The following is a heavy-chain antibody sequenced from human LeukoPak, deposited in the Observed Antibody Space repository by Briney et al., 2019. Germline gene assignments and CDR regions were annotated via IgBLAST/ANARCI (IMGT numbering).Heavy chain of an antibody. V-gene: IGHV1-2*02. D-gene: IGHD3-22*01. CDR1: GYIFTDYY. CDR2: INPKTGDT. J-gene: IGHJ4*02. Sequence: ASVKVSCKASGYIFTDYYINWVRQAPGQGLEWMGWINPKTGDTNYAQKFQGRVTMTRDTSISTAYMELSRLRSDDTAVYYCAGDVRYYDSSGYHDYWGQGTLVTVSS. CDR3: AGDVRYYDSSGYHDY.